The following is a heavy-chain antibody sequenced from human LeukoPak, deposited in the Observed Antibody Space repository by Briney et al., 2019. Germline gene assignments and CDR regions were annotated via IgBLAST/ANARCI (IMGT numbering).Heavy chain of an antibody. J-gene: IGHJ3*02. Sequence: KSSETLSLTCAVYGGSFSGYYWSWIRQPPGKGLEWIGEINHSGSTNYNPSLKSRVTISVDTSKNQFSLKLSSVTAADTAVYYCAREWLRPDAFDIWGQGTMGTVSS. D-gene: IGHD6-19*01. CDR2: INHSGST. CDR1: GGSFSGYY. CDR3: AREWLRPDAFDI. V-gene: IGHV4-34*01.